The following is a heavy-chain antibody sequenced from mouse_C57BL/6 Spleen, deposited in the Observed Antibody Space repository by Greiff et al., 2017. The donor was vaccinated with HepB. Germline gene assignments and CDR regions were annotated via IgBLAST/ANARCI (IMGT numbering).Heavy chain of an antibody. CDR3: ASYGSSSLFDY. J-gene: IGHJ2*01. Sequence: VQLQESGPELVKPGASVKISCKASGYAFSSSWMNWVKQRPGKGLEWIGRIYPGDGDTNYNGKFKGKATLTADKSSSTAYMQLSSLTSEDSAVYFCASYGSSSLFDYWGQGTTLTVSS. CDR2: IYPGDGDT. D-gene: IGHD1-1*01. CDR1: GYAFSSSW. V-gene: IGHV1-82*01.